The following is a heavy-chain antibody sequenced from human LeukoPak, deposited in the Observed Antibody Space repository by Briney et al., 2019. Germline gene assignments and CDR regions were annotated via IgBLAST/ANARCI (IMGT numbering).Heavy chain of an antibody. Sequence: GRSLRLSCAASGFTFSSYPMHWVRQAPGKGLEWVATISYDGSNKYYADSVKGRFTISRDNPKNTLYLQMNSLRPEDTAVYYCAGRTVTEYYFDYWGQGTLVTVSS. D-gene: IGHD4-17*01. V-gene: IGHV3-30-3*01. J-gene: IGHJ4*02. CDR3: AGRTVTEYYFDY. CDR2: ISYDGSNK. CDR1: GFTFSSYP.